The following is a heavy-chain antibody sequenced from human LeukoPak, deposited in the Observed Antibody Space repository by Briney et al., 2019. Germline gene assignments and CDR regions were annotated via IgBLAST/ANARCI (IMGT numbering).Heavy chain of an antibody. CDR2: INHSGST. J-gene: IGHJ5*02. V-gene: IGHV4-34*01. CDR3: ARRGYYGSGSNWFDP. Sequence: PSETLSLTCAVYGGSFSGYYWSWIRQPPGKGLEWIGEINHSGSTNYNPSLKSRVTISVDTSKNQFSLKLSSVTAADTAVYYCARRGYYGSGSNWFDPWGQGTLVTVSS. CDR1: GGSFSGYY. D-gene: IGHD3-10*01.